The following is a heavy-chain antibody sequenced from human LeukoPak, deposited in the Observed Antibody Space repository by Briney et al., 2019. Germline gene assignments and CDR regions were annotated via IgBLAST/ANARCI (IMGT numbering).Heavy chain of an antibody. CDR1: GGSISSYY. D-gene: IGHD5-12*01. CDR2: IYTSGST. V-gene: IGHV4-4*07. Sequence: PSETLSLTCTVSGGSISSYYWSWIRQPAGKGLEWIGRIYTSGSTNYNPSLKSRVTMSVDTSKNQFSVKLSSVTAADTAVYYCAPGGYIGYGHAFDIWGQGTMVTVSS. CDR3: APGGYIGYGHAFDI. J-gene: IGHJ3*02.